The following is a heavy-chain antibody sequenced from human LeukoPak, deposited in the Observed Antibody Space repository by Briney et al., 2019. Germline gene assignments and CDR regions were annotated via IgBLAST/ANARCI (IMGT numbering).Heavy chain of an antibody. J-gene: IGHJ4*02. Sequence: PETLSLTCIVSGGSISSSSYYWGWIRQPPGKGLEWIGSIYYSGSTYYNPSLKSRVTISVDTSKNQFSLKLSSVTAADTAVYYCASSILLDYDFWSGYSSFDHWGQGTLVTVSS. CDR2: IYYSGST. V-gene: IGHV4-39*01. CDR1: GGSISSSSYY. D-gene: IGHD3-3*01. CDR3: ASSILLDYDFWSGYSSFDH.